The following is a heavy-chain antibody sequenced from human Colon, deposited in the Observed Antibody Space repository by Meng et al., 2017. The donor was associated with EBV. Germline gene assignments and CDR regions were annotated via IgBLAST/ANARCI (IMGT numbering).Heavy chain of an antibody. D-gene: IGHD2/OR15-2a*01. Sequence: QVQLVQSGAEVKKPGSSVKVACKTSGGSFSTYTFSWVRQAPGQGLEWMGGLIPVLNKAKSAPRFQDRVTFTADETTTTAYMELSSLTFEDTAVYFCARGRGNQPLFDFWGQGTLVTVSS. CDR1: GGSFSTYT. V-gene: IGHV1-69*10. J-gene: IGHJ4*02. CDR3: ARGRGNQPLFDF. CDR2: LIPVLNKA.